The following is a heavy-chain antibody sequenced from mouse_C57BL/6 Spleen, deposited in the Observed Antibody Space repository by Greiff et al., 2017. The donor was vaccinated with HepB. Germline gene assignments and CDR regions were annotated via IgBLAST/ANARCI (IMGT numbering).Heavy chain of an antibody. CDR3: ARKSSGSYFDY. J-gene: IGHJ2*01. V-gene: IGHV1-63*01. D-gene: IGHD3-2*02. Sequence: VQLQESGAELVRPGTSVKMSCKASGYTFTNYWIGWAKQRPGHGLEWIGDIYPGGGYTNYNEKFKGKATLTADKSSSTAYMQFSSLTSEDSAIYYCARKSSGSYFDYWGQGTTLTVSS. CDR1: GYTFTNYW. CDR2: IYPGGGYT.